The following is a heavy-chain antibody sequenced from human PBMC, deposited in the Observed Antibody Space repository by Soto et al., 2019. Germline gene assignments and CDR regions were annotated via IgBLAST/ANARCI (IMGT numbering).Heavy chain of an antibody. V-gene: IGHV4-30-2*01. J-gene: IGHJ5*02. CDR1: GGSISSGGYS. CDR2: IYHSGST. D-gene: IGHD3-3*01. CDR3: AREYGDDFWSGYYKGWFDP. Sequence: QLQLQESGSGLVKPSQTLSLTCAVSGGSISSGGYSWSWILQPPGKGLEWIGYIYHSGSTYWNPSLKGRVSISVDRSKNQFSLKLSSGTAADTAVYCFAREYGDDFWSGYYKGWFDPWGQGTLLTVSS.